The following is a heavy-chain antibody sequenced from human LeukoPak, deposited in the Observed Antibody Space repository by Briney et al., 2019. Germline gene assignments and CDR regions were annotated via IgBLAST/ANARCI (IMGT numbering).Heavy chain of an antibody. CDR1: GFTFGDYA. CDR2: IRSKAYGGTS. CDR3: TRQQWPEYNWFDP. Sequence: PGGSLRLSCTAPGFTFGDYAMSWVRQAPGKGLEWVGFIRSKAYGGTSEYAASVRGRFTISRDDSKSIAYLQMNSLKTEDTAVYYCTRQQWPEYNWFDPWGQGTLVSVSS. V-gene: IGHV3-49*04. D-gene: IGHD6-19*01. J-gene: IGHJ5*02.